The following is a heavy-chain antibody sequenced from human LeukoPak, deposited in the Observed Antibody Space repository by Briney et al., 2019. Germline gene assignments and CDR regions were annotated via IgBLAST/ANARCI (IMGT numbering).Heavy chain of an antibody. CDR1: DDSITMYY. D-gene: IGHD4-17*01. CDR3: ARDTGDYGDKYYYYYMDV. Sequence: SETLSLTCTVSDDSITMYYWTWIRQPPGKGLEWIGYVDHTGSTKFNPSLNGRVSISRDTSNNFFSLRLRSVTAADTAVYFCARDTGDYGDKYYYYYMDVWGKGTTVTISS. CDR2: VDHTGST. J-gene: IGHJ6*03. V-gene: IGHV4-59*01.